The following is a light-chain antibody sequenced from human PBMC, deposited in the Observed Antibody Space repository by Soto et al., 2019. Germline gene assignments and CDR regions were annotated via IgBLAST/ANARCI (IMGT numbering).Light chain of an antibody. CDR1: QSVSSN. V-gene: IGKV3-15*01. Sequence: EIVMTQSPSTLSVSPWERATLSCRASQSVSSNLAWYQQKPGQAPRLLIYGASTRATGIPARFSGSGSGTEFTLTLSSLQSEDSAIYYCQQYHNWPWTFGQGTKVDIK. J-gene: IGKJ1*01. CDR3: QQYHNWPWT. CDR2: GAS.